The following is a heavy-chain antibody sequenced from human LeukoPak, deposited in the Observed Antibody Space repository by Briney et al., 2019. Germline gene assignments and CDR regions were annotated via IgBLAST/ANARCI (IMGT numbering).Heavy chain of an antibody. J-gene: IGHJ4*02. CDR1: GGSISSSSYY. Sequence: SETLSLTCTVSGGSISSSSYYWGWIRQPPGKGLEWIGSIYYSGSTYYNPSLKSRVTISVDTSKNQFSLKLSSVTAADTAVYYCARGYGVGNHYYYFDYWGQGTLVTVSS. CDR2: IYYSGST. D-gene: IGHD1-26*01. CDR3: ARGYGVGNHYYYFDY. V-gene: IGHV4-39*07.